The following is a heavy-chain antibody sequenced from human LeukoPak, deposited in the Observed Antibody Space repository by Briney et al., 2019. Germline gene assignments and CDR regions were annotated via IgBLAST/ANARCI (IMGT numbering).Heavy chain of an antibody. V-gene: IGHV3-9*01. Sequence: GGSLRLSCAASGFTFDDYAMHWVRQAPGKGLEWVSGISWNSGSIGYADSVKGRFTISRDNAKNSLYLQMSSLRAEDTALYYCAKLRPLGWFDPWGQGTLVTVSS. CDR2: ISWNSGSI. CDR1: GFTFDDYA. CDR3: AKLRPLGWFDP. J-gene: IGHJ5*02. D-gene: IGHD3-3*01.